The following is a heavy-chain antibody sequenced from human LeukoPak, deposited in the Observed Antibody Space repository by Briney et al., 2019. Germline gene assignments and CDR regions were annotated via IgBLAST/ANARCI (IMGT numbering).Heavy chain of an antibody. V-gene: IGHV3-21*01. CDR1: GFTFSSFG. CDR2: ISSSSSYI. J-gene: IGHJ4*02. CDR3: ARPSSYGSGSYGGPSGY. D-gene: IGHD3-10*01. Sequence: PGGSLRLSCAASGFTFSSFGMNWVRQAPGKGVEWVSSISSSSSYIYHADSVKRRLTLSRENHKNSLYLQMNCVSAEDTSVCFCARPSSYGSGSYGGPSGYWGKGPLLTVSS.